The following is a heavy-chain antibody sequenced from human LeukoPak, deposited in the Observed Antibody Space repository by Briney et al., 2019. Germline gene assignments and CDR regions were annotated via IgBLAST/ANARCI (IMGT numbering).Heavy chain of an antibody. Sequence: SETLSLTCAVYDGSFSGYYWNWIRQPPGKGLEWIGEIHQSGNTNYNPSLKSRLTISVDTSKNQFSLRLNSVTAADTAVYYCARRVEGDYWGQGTLVTVSS. CDR3: ARRVEGDY. D-gene: IGHD3-3*01. CDR1: DGSFSGYY. CDR2: IHQSGNT. V-gene: IGHV4-34*01. J-gene: IGHJ4*02.